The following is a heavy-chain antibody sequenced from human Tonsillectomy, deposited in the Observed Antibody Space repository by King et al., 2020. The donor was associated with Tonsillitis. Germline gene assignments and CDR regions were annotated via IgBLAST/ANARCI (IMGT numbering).Heavy chain of an antibody. Sequence: VQLQESGPGLVKPSETLSLTCTVSGGSISSYYWSWIRQPPGKGLEWIGYIYYSGSTNYNPSLKSRVTISVDTSKNQFSLKLSSVTAADTAVYYCARVSVVPAAHYYYYGMDVWGQGTTVTVSS. J-gene: IGHJ6*02. D-gene: IGHD2-2*01. V-gene: IGHV4-59*01. CDR2: IYYSGST. CDR1: GGSISSYY. CDR3: ARVSVVPAAHYYYYGMDV.